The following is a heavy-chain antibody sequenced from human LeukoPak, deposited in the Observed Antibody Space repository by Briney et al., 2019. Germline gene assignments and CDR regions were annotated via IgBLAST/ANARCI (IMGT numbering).Heavy chain of an antibody. CDR1: GGSFSGYY. D-gene: IGHD6-19*01. CDR2: INHSGST. CDR3: ARGVAVAGTLFDY. Sequence: PSETLSLTCAVYGGSFSGYYWSWIRQPPEKGLEWIGEINHSGSTNYNPSLKSRVTISVDTSKNQFSLKLSSVTAADTAVYYCARGVAVAGTLFDYWGQGTLVTVSS. V-gene: IGHV4-34*01. J-gene: IGHJ4*02.